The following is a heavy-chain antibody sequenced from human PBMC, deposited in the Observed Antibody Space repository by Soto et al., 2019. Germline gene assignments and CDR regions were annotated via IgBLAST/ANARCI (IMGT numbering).Heavy chain of an antibody. D-gene: IGHD6-19*01. CDR2: IYPGDSDT. V-gene: IGHV5-51*01. CDR1: GYSFTSYW. J-gene: IGHJ6*02. Sequence: GESLKISCKGSGYSFTSYWIGWMRQMPGKGLEWMGIIYPGDSDTRYSPSFQGQVTISADKSISTTYLQWSSLKASDTAMYYCARLGIAVAGTYGMDVWGQGTKVTVSS. CDR3: ARLGIAVAGTYGMDV.